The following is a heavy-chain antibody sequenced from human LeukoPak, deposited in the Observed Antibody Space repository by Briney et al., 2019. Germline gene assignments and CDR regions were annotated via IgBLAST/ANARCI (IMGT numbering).Heavy chain of an antibody. CDR1: GYSISSGYY. CDR3: ARIPKFYGGYYFDY. J-gene: IGHJ4*02. D-gene: IGHD2-21*01. Sequence: SETLSLTCTVSGYSISSGYYWGWIRQPPGKGLGWIGSIYHSGSTYYNPSLKSRVTISVDTSKNQFSLKLSSVTAADTAVYYCARIPKFYGGYYFDYWGQGTLVTVSS. CDR2: IYHSGST. V-gene: IGHV4-38-2*02.